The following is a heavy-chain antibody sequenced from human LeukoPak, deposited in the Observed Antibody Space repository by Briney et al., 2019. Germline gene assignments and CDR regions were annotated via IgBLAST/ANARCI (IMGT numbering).Heavy chain of an antibody. J-gene: IGHJ6*02. CDR2: MSDDGSNK. CDR3: ATPTGLGYSYGMDV. D-gene: IGHD1-14*01. V-gene: IGHV3-30*03. Sequence: PTGGSLRLSCAASGFTFSSYGMHWVRQAPGKGLEWVAVMSDDGSNKYYADSVKGRFTISRDNSKNTLYLQMNSLRAEDTAVYYCATPTGLGYSYGMDVWGQGTTVTVSS. CDR1: GFTFSSYG.